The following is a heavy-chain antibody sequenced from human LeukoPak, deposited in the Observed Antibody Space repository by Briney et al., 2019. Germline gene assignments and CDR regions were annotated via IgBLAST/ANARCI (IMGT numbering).Heavy chain of an antibody. J-gene: IGHJ4*02. V-gene: IGHV3-30-3*01. D-gene: IGHD6-19*01. CDR3: ARATPLRISGWYGYFDY. Sequence: PGRSLRLSCAASGFTFSSYAMHWVRQAPGKGLEWVAVISYDGSNKYYADSVKGRFTISRDNSKNTLYLQMNSLRAEETAVYYCARATPLRISGWYGYFDYWGQGTLVTVSS. CDR1: GFTFSSYA. CDR2: ISYDGSNK.